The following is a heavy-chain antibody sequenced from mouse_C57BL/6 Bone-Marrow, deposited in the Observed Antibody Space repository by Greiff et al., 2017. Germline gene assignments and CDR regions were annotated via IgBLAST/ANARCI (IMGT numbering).Heavy chain of an antibody. CDR2: INYDGSSI. D-gene: IGHD4-1*01. J-gene: IGHJ3*01. V-gene: IGHV5-16*01. CDR3: AREGTGPCAY. CDR1: GFTFSDYY. Sequence: EVKLVESEGGLVQPGSSMKLSCTASGFTFSDYYMAWVRQVSEKGLEWVANINYDGSSIYYLDSLKSRFIISRDNAKKILYLQMSSLKSEATATYYCAREGTGPCAYWGQGTLVTVSA.